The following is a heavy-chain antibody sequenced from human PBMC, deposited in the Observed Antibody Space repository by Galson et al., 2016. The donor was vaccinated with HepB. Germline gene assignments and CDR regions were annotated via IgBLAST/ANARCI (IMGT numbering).Heavy chain of an antibody. CDR2: INPSGGST. Sequence: QSGAEVKKPGESLKISCKASGYTFTAYYVHWVRQAPGQGLEWMGRINPSGGSTRYAQKFQGRVTMTRDMSTSTVYMDLSSLTSEDTAVYYCATVPWAAATGPWFDPWGQGTLVTVSS. CDR1: GYTFTAYY. D-gene: IGHD6-13*01. J-gene: IGHJ5*02. V-gene: IGHV1-46*01. CDR3: ATVPWAAATGPWFDP.